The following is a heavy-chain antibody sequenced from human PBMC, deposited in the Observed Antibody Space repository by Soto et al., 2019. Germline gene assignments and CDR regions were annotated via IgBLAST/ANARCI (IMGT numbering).Heavy chain of an antibody. Sequence: QVQLQESGPGLVKPSGTQSLTCAVSSGSISSSNWWSWVRQPPGKGLEWIGEIYHSGSTNYNPSLKSRVTISVDKSKNQFSLKLSSVTAADTAVYYCARGTYYYGSGSHALAFDIWGQGTMVTVSS. CDR2: IYHSGST. J-gene: IGHJ3*02. CDR1: SGSISSSNW. D-gene: IGHD3-10*01. CDR3: ARGTYYYGSGSHALAFDI. V-gene: IGHV4-4*02.